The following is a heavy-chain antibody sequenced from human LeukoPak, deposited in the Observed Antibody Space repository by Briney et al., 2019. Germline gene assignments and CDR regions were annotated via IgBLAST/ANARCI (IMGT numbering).Heavy chain of an antibody. D-gene: IGHD3-9*01. J-gene: IGHJ6*03. CDR3: ASTLYYDILTGNQRGYYYYMDV. CDR1: GGSISSSSYY. Sequence: SETLSLTCTVSGGSISSSSYYWGWIRQPPGKGLEWIGSIYYSGSTYYNPSLKSRVTISVDTSKNQFSLKLSSVTAADTAVYYCASTLYYDILTGNQRGYYYYMDVWGKGTTATVSS. V-gene: IGHV4-39*01. CDR2: IYYSGST.